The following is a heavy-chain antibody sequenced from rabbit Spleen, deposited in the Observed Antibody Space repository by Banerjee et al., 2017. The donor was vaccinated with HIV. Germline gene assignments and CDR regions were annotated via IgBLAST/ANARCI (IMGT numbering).Heavy chain of an antibody. D-gene: IGHD6-1*01. CDR1: GFTLSSYW. J-gene: IGHJ6*01. Sequence: QEQLVESGGGLVQPGGTLTLSCKASGFTLSSYWICWVRQAPGKGLEWIACIYVGSSGSTYYASWAKGRFTISKTSSTTVTLQMTSLTAADTATYFCARGIPYGFAGDAYPPYAMDLWGPGTLVTVS. V-gene: IGHV1S45*01. CDR3: ARGIPYGFAGDAYPPYAMDL. CDR2: IYVGSSGST.